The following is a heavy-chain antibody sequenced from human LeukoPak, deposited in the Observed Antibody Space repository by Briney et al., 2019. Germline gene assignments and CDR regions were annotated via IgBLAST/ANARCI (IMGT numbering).Heavy chain of an antibody. D-gene: IGHD3-22*01. J-gene: IGHJ4*02. CDR1: GFTFSSYW. V-gene: IGHV3-7*04. Sequence: PGRSLRLSCAASGFTFSSYWMSWVRQAPGKGLEWVANIKQDGSEKYYVDSVKGRFTISRDNAKNSLYLQMNSLRAEDTAVYYCARGVTYYYDSSGYFDYWGQGTLVTVSS. CDR2: IKQDGSEK. CDR3: ARGVTYYYDSSGYFDY.